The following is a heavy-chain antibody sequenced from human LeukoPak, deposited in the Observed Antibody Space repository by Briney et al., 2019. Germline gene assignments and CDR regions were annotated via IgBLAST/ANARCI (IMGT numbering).Heavy chain of an antibody. CDR3: ARQVRERGIGAAIDY. CDR2: IYYSGSA. V-gene: IGHV4-39*01. Sequence: SETLSFTGTVAGGSISSSSYVWGVIRQSPGGSVEWIASIYYSGSAYYNPSLKTRVFLSVDTYKHQLSLKLSSLTAADPAVYYCARQVRERGIGAAIDYWGQGTLVTVSS. CDR1: GGSISSSSYV. D-gene: IGHD6-25*01. J-gene: IGHJ4*02.